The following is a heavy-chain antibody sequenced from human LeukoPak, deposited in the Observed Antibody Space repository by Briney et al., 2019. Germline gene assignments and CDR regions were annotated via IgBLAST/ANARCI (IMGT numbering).Heavy chain of an antibody. CDR2: IKTKPAGGTI. CDR3: TTNSGSYGVDV. CDR1: GFTFSNTW. J-gene: IGHJ6*04. V-gene: IGHV3-15*01. D-gene: IGHD1-26*01. Sequence: GGSLRLSCAASGFTFSNTWMSWVRQAPGKGLEWVGRIKTKPAGGTIDYAAPVEGRFSISRDDSENTLFLHMNSLTSEDTAVYYCTTNSGSYGVDVWGKGTTVTVSS.